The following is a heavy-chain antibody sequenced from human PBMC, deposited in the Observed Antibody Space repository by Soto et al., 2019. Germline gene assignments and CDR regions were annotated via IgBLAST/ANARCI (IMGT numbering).Heavy chain of an antibody. CDR1: GASISSTTSGNW. CDR2: IYHSGST. J-gene: IGHJ4*01. D-gene: IGHD1-26*01. Sequence: QVQLQESGPGLVRPSGTLSLTCAVSGASISSTTSGNWWSWVRQPPGKGLEWIGEIYHSGSTNYTPSLKSRVTMSVYKSRNQFSLKLSSVTAADAAVYYCARMVGATLVDFWGQGTLVTVSS. V-gene: IGHV4-4*02. CDR3: ARMVGATLVDF.